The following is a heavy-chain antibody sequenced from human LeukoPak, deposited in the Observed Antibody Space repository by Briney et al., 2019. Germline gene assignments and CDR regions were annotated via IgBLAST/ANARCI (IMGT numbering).Heavy chain of an antibody. J-gene: IGHJ4*02. CDR2: INHSGST. CDR1: GGSFSGYY. CDR3: ARDPPMIAVAGNVKYFDY. D-gene: IGHD6-19*01. Sequence: SETLSLTCAVYGGSFSGYYWSWIRQPPGKGLEWIGEINHSGSTNYNPSLKSRVTISVDTSKNQFSLKLSSVTAADTAVYYCARDPPMIAVAGNVKYFDYWGQGTLVTVSS. V-gene: IGHV4-34*01.